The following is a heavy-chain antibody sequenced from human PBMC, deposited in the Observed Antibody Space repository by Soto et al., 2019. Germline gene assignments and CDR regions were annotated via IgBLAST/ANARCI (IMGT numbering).Heavy chain of an antibody. J-gene: IGHJ6*03. CDR1: GFTFSNYA. CDR2: ISGSGGTT. CDR3: AKAYGDYFYYYMDV. V-gene: IGHV3-23*01. D-gene: IGHD3-10*01. Sequence: EVQLLESGGGLVQPGGSLRLSCAASGFTFSNYAMNWVRQAPGKGLEWVSSISGSGGTTYYGDSVKDRFTISRDNSKNTLYLQMNSLRVEDTAVYYCAKAYGDYFYYYMDVWGKGTTVTVSS.